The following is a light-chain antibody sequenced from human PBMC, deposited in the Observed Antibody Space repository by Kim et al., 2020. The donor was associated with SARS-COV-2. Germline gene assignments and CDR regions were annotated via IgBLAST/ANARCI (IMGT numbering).Light chain of an antibody. Sequence: GQRVTISCSGRNSNIGSNYGYWYQQVPGTAPNLLIYRNGQRPSGVPDRFSGSKSGTSDSLAISGLRSEDEADYYCATWDDSLSGPVFGGGTQLTVL. CDR3: ATWDDSLSGPV. CDR1: NSNIGSNY. V-gene: IGLV1-47*01. CDR2: RNG. J-gene: IGLJ2*01.